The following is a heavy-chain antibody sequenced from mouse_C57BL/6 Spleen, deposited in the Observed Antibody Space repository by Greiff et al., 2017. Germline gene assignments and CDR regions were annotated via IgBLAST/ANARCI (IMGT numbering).Heavy chain of an antibody. CDR2: IHPNSGST. V-gene: IGHV1-64*01. J-gene: IGHJ4*01. CDR1: GYTFTSYW. D-gene: IGHD2-4*01. CDR3: ARQSTMITTWAMDY. Sequence: VQLQQPGAELVKPGASVKLSCKASGYTFTSYWMHWVKQRPGQGLEWIGMIHPNSGSTNYNEKFKSKATLTVDKSSSTAYMQLSSLTSEDSAVYYCARQSTMITTWAMDYWGQGTSVTVSS.